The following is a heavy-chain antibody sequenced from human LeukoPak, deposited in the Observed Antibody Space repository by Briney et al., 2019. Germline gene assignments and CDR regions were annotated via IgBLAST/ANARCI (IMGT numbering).Heavy chain of an antibody. V-gene: IGHV1-69*06. CDR3: ARSRPLYYDFWSGYSDRYYYYYMGV. J-gene: IGHJ6*03. Sequence: SVKVSCKASGGTFSSYAISWVRQAPGQGLEWMGGIIPIFGTANYAQKFQGRVTITADKSTSTAYMELSSLRSEDTAVYDCARSRPLYYDFWSGYSDRYYYYYMGVWGKGTTVTVSS. CDR1: GGTFSSYA. CDR2: IIPIFGTA. D-gene: IGHD3-3*01.